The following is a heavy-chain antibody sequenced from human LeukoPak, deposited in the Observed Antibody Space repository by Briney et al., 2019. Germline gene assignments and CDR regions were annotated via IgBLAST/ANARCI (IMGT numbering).Heavy chain of an antibody. Sequence: PSETLSLTCIVYGGSIGSYYWSWIRQPPGKGLEWIGYIYYSGSTNYNPSLKSRVTISVVTSKNQFSLKLSSVTAADTAVYYCARARYSSAPFDYWGQGTLLTVSS. V-gene: IGHV4-59*01. CDR3: ARARYSSAPFDY. CDR2: IYYSGST. CDR1: GGSIGSYY. J-gene: IGHJ4*02. D-gene: IGHD6-25*01.